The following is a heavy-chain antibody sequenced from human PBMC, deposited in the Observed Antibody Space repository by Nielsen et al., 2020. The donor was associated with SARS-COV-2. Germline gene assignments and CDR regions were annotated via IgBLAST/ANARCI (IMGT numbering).Heavy chain of an antibody. CDR1: GGSISSNN. J-gene: IGHJ3*02. Sequence: SETLSLTCAVSGGSISSNNWWSWVRQPAGKGLEWIGRIYATGNTNYNPSLKSRVTISLDRSKNQFSLKLRFVTAADTAVYYCARAPDIVLGPTAIPIWGQGTMVPVSS. CDR3: ARAPDIVLGPTAIPI. CDR2: IYATGNT. V-gene: IGHV4-61*02. D-gene: IGHD2-8*02.